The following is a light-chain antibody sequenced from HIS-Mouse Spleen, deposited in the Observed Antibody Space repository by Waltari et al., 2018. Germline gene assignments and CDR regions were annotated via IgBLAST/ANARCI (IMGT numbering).Light chain of an antibody. CDR3: YSTDSSGNHRV. J-gene: IGLJ2*01. CDR2: ADS. Sequence: SYELTQPPSVSVSPGQTARITCSGDALPKKYAYWYQQKSGKAPVRVIYADSKRPSGIPARFSGSSSGTMATLTISGAQVEDEADYYCYSTDSSGNHRVFGGGTKLTVL. CDR1: ALPKKY. V-gene: IGLV3-10*01.